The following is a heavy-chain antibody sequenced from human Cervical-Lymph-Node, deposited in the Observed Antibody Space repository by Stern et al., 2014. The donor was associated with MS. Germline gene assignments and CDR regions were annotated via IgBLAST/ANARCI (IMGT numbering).Heavy chain of an antibody. CDR1: GGSLRSYY. Sequence: QLKLQESGAGLVKPSETLSLTCTVSGGSLRSYYWNWIRQAPGKGMEWLGFIYHTGSVNYNPSLSIQVAMSVDTSKNQFSLTVSSVTAADTAVYYCAREGEYCSGSRCYPFLDYWGQGTLVTVSS. J-gene: IGHJ4*02. CDR3: AREGEYCSGSRCYPFLDY. V-gene: IGHV4-59*01. CDR2: IYHTGSV. D-gene: IGHD2-15*01.